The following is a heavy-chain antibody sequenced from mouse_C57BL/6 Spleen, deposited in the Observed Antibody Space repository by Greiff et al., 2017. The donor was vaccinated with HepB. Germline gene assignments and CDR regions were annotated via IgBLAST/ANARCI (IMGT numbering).Heavy chain of an antibody. CDR1: GYTFTSYW. CDR3: ASFYGAY. J-gene: IGHJ3*01. Sequence: VQLQQPGAELVKPGASVKLSCKASGYTFTSYWMQWVKQRPGQGLEWIGEIDPSDSYTNYNQKFKGKATLTVDTSSSTAYMHLSSLTSEDSAVYYCASFYGAYWGQGTLVTVSA. V-gene: IGHV1-50*01. CDR2: IDPSDSYT. D-gene: IGHD1-1*02.